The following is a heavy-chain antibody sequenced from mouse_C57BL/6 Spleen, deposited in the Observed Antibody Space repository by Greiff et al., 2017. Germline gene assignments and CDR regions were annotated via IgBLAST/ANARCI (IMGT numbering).Heavy chain of an antibody. Sequence: EVQLQQSVAELVRPGASVKLSCTASGFNIKNTYMHWVNQRPEQGLEWIGRIVPANGNTKYAPKFQGQATITADPSSHPAFLQLSSLTSEDTAIYYCAKGNFAYWGQGTTLTVSS. V-gene: IGHV14-3*01. CDR3: AKGNFAY. CDR2: IVPANGNT. CDR1: GFNIKNTY. J-gene: IGHJ2*01.